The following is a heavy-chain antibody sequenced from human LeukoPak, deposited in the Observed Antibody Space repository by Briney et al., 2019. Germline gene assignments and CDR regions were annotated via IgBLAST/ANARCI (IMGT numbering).Heavy chain of an antibody. D-gene: IGHD3-10*01. CDR1: GFTFSSYG. V-gene: IGHV3-33*01. J-gene: IGHJ5*02. CDR2: IWYDGNNK. CDR3: ARDRTMVRGVILRWFDP. Sequence: GRSLRLSCAASGFTFSSYGMHWVRQAPGKGLEWVAIIWYDGNNKYYADSVKGRFTISRDNSKNTLYLQMNSLRAEDTAVYYCARDRTMVRGVILRWFDPWGQGTLVTVSS.